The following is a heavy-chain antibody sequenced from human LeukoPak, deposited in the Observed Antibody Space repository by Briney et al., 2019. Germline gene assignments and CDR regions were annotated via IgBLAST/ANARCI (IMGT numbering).Heavy chain of an antibody. Sequence: SETLSLTCFVSGDSISSHYWNWIRQPPGKGLEWIGYISSSGSTNYNPSLKSRVTVSIDTSKNQFFLNLSSVTAADTAVYYCARATLVGYFSYFYMDVWGKGTTVTFSS. CDR1: GDSISSHY. V-gene: IGHV4-59*11. CDR3: ARATLVGYFSYFYMDV. CDR2: ISSSGST. J-gene: IGHJ6*03. D-gene: IGHD1-26*01.